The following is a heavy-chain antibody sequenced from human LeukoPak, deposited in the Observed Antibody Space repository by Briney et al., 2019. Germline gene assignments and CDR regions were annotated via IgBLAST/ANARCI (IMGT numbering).Heavy chain of an antibody. V-gene: IGHV1-8*01. CDR3: ATIAVAGTILDYGMDV. Sequence: ASVKVSCKASGYTFTSYDMNWVRQATGQGLEWMGWMNPNSGNTGYAQNFQGRVTMTRNTSISTAYMELSSLRSEDTAVYYCATIAVAGTILDYGMDVWGQGTTVTVSS. D-gene: IGHD6-19*01. J-gene: IGHJ6*02. CDR1: GYTFTSYD. CDR2: MNPNSGNT.